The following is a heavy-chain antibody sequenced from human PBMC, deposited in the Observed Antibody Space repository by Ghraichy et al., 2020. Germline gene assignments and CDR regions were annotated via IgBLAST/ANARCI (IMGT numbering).Heavy chain of an antibody. Sequence: LSLTCAAYGFIFSNYNMNWVRQAPGKGLEWVSSISHDSDLTYYADSVKGRFTVSRDNAKNLMYLQMNSLRAEDTAVYYCARGYDDYDYSGGQGTLVTVSS. CDR3: ARGYDDYDYS. V-gene: IGHV3-21*01. J-gene: IGHJ4*02. D-gene: IGHD3-16*01. CDR1: GFIFSNYN. CDR2: ISHDSDLT.